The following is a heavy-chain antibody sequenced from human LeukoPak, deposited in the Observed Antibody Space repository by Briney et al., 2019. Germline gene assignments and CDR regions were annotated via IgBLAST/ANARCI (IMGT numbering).Heavy chain of an antibody. CDR2: IYYSGST. J-gene: IGHJ4*02. CDR3: ARVSDYYGSGSHDY. D-gene: IGHD3-10*01. CDR1: GGPISSSSYY. V-gene: IGHV4-39*01. Sequence: SETLSLTCTVSGGPISSSSYYWGWIRQPPGKGLEWIGSIYYSGSTYYNPSLKSRVTISVDTSKNQFSLKLSSVTAADTAVYYCARVSDYYGSGSHDYWGQGTLVTVSS.